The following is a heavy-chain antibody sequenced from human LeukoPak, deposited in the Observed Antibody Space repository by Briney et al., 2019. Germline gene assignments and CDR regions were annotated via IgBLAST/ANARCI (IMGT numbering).Heavy chain of an antibody. CDR3: ARQWRDYGDLDY. CDR1: GFTLSSYW. D-gene: IGHD4-17*01. CDR2: IKQDGSEK. J-gene: IGHJ4*02. V-gene: IGHV3-7*01. Sequence: GGSLRLSCAASGFTLSSYWMSWVRQAPGKGLEWVANIKQDGSEKYYVDSVKGRFTISRDNAKNSLYLQMNSLRAEDTAVHYCARQWRDYGDLDYWGQGTLVTVSS.